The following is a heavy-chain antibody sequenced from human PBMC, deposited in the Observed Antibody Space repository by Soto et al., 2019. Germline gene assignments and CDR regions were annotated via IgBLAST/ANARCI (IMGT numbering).Heavy chain of an antibody. Sequence: PSETLSLTCSLSGGAIGGYYLSWIRQAPGKALEWIAYVSYSGSTDYHPLLRSRVSISIDTSKNQFSLKMSSVAAAATALYCCAGHGSDSSWFYFDPCVQGALVTVSS. D-gene: IGHD6-13*01. CDR3: AGHGSDSSWFYFDP. CDR2: VSYSGST. CDR1: GGAIGGYY. V-gene: IGHV4-59*08. J-gene: IGHJ5*02.